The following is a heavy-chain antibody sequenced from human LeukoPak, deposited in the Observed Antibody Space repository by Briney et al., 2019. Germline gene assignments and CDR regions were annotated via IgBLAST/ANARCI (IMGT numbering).Heavy chain of an antibody. CDR1: SGSISSGGYY. V-gene: IGHV4-30-2*01. CDR2: IYHSGST. CDR3: ARAAEFGAAAGDDYYYYMDV. Sequence: SETLSLTCTVSSGSISSGGYYWSWIRQPPGKGLEWIGYIYHSGSTYYNPSLKSRVTISVDRSKNQFSLKLSSVTAADTAVYYCARAAEFGAAAGDDYYYYMDVWGKGTTVTVSS. D-gene: IGHD6-13*01. J-gene: IGHJ6*03.